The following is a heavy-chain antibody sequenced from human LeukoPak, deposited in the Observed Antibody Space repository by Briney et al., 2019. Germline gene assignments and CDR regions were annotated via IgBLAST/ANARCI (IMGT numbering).Heavy chain of an antibody. Sequence: PGGSLRLSCAASGFTFRNYGMEGVRQAPGKGLEGVAVIWYDGSNKYYADSVKGRFTISRDNSKTTLYLQMNSLRAEDTSVYYCATVRGGSGTYYNDYWGQGTLVTVSS. V-gene: IGHV3-33*01. CDR2: IWYDGSNK. CDR3: ATVRGGSGTYYNDY. D-gene: IGHD3-10*01. CDR1: GFTFRNYG. J-gene: IGHJ4*02.